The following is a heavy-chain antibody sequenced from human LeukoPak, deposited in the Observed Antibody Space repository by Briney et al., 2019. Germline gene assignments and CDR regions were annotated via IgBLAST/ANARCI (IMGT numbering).Heavy chain of an antibody. J-gene: IGHJ6*03. D-gene: IGHD2-2*01. CDR3: ARELKGYCSGTSCYDAADYYYYMDV. CDR2: IYYSGST. V-gene: IGHV4-39*07. Sequence: SETLSLTCTVSGGSISSSSYYWGWIRQPPGKGLEWIGSIYYSGSTYYNPSLKSRVTISVDTSKNQFSLKLSSVTAADTAVYYCARELKGYCSGTSCYDAADYYYYMDVWGKGTTVTVSS. CDR1: GGSISSSSYY.